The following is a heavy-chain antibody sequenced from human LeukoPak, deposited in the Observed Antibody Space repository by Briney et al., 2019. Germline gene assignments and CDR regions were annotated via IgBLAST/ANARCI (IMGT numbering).Heavy chain of an antibody. CDR3: ATHTSASMLTDY. Sequence: SETLSPTCTVSGGSISSSSYYWGWIRQPPGKGLEWIGSIYYSGSTYYNPSLKSRVTISVDTSKNQFSLRLSSVTAADTAVYYCATHTSASMLTDYWGQGTLVTVSS. J-gene: IGHJ4*02. CDR2: IYYSGST. D-gene: IGHD3-16*01. CDR1: GGSISSSSYY. V-gene: IGHV4-39*07.